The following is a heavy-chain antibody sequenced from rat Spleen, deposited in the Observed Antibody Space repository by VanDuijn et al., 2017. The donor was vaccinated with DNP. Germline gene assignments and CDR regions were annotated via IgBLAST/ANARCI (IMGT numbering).Heavy chain of an antibody. V-gene: IGHV5-31*01. CDR3: ARIGDFHDGGDGDVLDA. CDR1: GFTFNYYW. D-gene: IGHD1-12*02. Sequence: EVQLMESGGDLVQPGRSLKLSCVASGFTFNYYWMTWIRQVPGKGLEWLASISSNGGSTSYRDSVKGRFTISRDNAKNTLYLQMNSLRSEDTATYYCARIGDFHDGGDGDVLDAWGQGTSVTVSS. J-gene: IGHJ4*01. CDR2: ISSNGGST.